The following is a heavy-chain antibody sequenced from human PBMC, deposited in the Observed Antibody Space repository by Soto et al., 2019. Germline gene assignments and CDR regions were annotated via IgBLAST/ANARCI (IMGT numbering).Heavy chain of an antibody. Sequence: EVQLVESGGGLVQPGGSLRLSCAASGFTFSSYSMNWVRQAPGKGLEWVSYISSSSSTIYYADSVKGRFTISRDNAKNSLYLQMNSLRDEDTAVYYCAGGAQRQWLDGGGNWFDPWGQGTLVTVSS. V-gene: IGHV3-48*02. CDR3: AGGAQRQWLDGGGNWFDP. D-gene: IGHD6-19*01. CDR1: GFTFSSYS. CDR2: ISSSSSTI. J-gene: IGHJ5*02.